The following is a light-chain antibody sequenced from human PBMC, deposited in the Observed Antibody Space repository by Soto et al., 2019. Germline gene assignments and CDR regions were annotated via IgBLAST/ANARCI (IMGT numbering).Light chain of an antibody. CDR1: QSVSSN. Sequence: EIVMTQSPATLSVSPGERATLSCRASQSVSSNLAWYQQKPGQAPRLLIYGASTRATGIPARFSGSGSWTEFTLTISSLKSEDFAVYYCQQYNKWPPYTFGQGTKLEIK. CDR3: QQYNKWPPYT. V-gene: IGKV3-15*01. CDR2: GAS. J-gene: IGKJ2*01.